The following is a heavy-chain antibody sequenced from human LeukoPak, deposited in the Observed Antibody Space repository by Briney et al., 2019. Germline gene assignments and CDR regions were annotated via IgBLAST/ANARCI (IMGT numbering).Heavy chain of an antibody. V-gene: IGHV3-73*01. Sequence: GGSLRLSCAASGFTVSSNYMSWVRQAPGKGLEWIGRIRSKPNNYATAYVESLRGRFTISRDDSQNTAYLQMSRLKIEDTAVYYCYIVAGTARGYWGQGTLVTVSS. J-gene: IGHJ4*02. CDR3: YIVAGTARGY. D-gene: IGHD2-15*01. CDR2: IRSKPNNYAT. CDR1: GFTVSSNY.